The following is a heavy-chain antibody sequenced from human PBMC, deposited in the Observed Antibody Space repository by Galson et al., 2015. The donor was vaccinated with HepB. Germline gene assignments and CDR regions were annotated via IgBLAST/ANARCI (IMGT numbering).Heavy chain of an antibody. CDR3: ARDVPILGGAFDI. J-gene: IGHJ3*02. V-gene: IGHV3-48*01. D-gene: IGHD2-21*01. CDR1: GCPYSTST. Sequence: SLRLSCAASGCPYSTSTMVWFRQAAGKGLEWLSYIDSTSRAIYYADSVKGRFTVSRDNGQNSLSLQMNSLRVGDTAVYYCARDVPILGGAFDIWGQGTIVSVSA. CDR2: IDSTSRAI.